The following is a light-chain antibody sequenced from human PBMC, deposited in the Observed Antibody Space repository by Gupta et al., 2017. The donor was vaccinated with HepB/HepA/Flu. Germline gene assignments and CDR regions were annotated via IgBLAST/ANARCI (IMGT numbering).Light chain of an antibody. CDR2: ENN. J-gene: IGLJ3*02. V-gene: IGLV1-47*01. Sequence: QSVLTQPPSASGTPGQRVTMSCSGSSSNIGRNFVYWYQQLPGTAPKLLIYENNQRPSGVPDRFSGSKSGTSASLAISGLRSEDEADYHCAAWDDSLSGWVFGGGTKLTVL. CDR1: SSNIGRNF. CDR3: AAWDDSLSGWV.